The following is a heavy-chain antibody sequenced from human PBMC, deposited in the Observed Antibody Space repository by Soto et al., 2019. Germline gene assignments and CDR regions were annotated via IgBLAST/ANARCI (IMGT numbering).Heavy chain of an antibody. CDR3: ASGLSGGQRSFDY. CDR1: GYTFTNYG. V-gene: IGHV1-18*01. CDR2: IGGYKGNT. D-gene: IGHD1-26*01. Sequence: ASVKVSCKASGYTFTNYGVSWVRQAPGQGLEWMGWIGGYKGNTNYAQKLQGRVTLTTDTSTSTAYMELRSLRSDDTAVYYCASGLSGGQRSFDYWAQGTLVTVSS. J-gene: IGHJ4*02.